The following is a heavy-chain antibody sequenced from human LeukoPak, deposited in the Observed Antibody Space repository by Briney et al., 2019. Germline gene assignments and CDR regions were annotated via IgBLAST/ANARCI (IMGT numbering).Heavy chain of an antibody. CDR1: AFTFSGHW. V-gene: IGHV3-7*01. CDR3: TRDRSRAEDD. D-gene: IGHD1-14*01. CDR2: INQGGSDK. Sequence: GGSLRLSCAASAFTFSGHWMSWVRQAPGKGLEWVANINQGGSDKYYVDSVKGRFTISRDNANNLLYLQMNSLRGEDTAVYYCTRDRSRAEDDWGQGTPVTVSS. J-gene: IGHJ4*02.